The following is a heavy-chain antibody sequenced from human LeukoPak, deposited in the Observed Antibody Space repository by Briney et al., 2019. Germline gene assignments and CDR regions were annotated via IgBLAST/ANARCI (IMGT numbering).Heavy chain of an antibody. D-gene: IGHD3-3*01. CDR2: ISGSGGST. V-gene: IGHV3-23*01. Sequence: GGSLRLSCAASGFTFSSYAMSWVRQAPGKWLEWVSAISGSGGSTYYADSVKGRFTISRDNSKNTLYLQMNSLRAEDTAVYYCAKDRAEYFFRSDYWGQGTLVTVSS. CDR1: GFTFSSYA. CDR3: AKDRAEYFFRSDY. J-gene: IGHJ4*02.